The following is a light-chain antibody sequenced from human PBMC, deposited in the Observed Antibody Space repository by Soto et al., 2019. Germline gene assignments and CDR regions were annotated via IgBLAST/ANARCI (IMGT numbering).Light chain of an antibody. V-gene: IGKV3-15*01. J-gene: IGKJ3*01. CDR1: QGISTN. CDR3: QQYDKWPLT. CDR2: GAS. Sequence: EIVMTQSPATLSVSPGERASLSCRASQGISTNLAWYQQKPGQAPRLLIYGASTRATGIPARFSGSGSGTEFTLTISSPQSEDFAVYYCQQYDKWPLTFGPGTKVDIE.